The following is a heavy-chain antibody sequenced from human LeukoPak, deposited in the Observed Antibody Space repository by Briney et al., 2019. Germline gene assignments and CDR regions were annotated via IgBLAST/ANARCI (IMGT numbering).Heavy chain of an antibody. D-gene: IGHD5-18*01. CDR2: IRSKANSYAT. CDR3: TSNTATPWSDAFDI. J-gene: IGHJ3*02. V-gene: IGHV3-73*01. CDR1: GFTFSGSA. Sequence: GGSLRLFCAASGFTFSGSAMHWVRQASGKGLEWVGRIRSKANSYATAYAASVKGRLTISRDDSKNTTYLQMNSLKTEDTAVYYCTSNTATPWSDAFDIWGQGTMVTVSS.